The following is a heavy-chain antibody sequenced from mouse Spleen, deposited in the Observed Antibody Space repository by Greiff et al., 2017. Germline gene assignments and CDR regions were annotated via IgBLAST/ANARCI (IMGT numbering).Heavy chain of an antibody. D-gene: IGHD1-2*01. CDR3: TRSTTANYFDY. V-gene: IGHV1-69*02. CDR1: GYTFTSYW. J-gene: IGHJ2*01. CDR2: IYPSDSYT. Sequence: QVQLQQPGAELVRPGASVKLSCKASGYTFTSYWINWVKQRPGQGLEWIGNIYPSDSYTNYNQKFKDKATLTVDKSSSTAYMQLSSPTSEDSAVYYCTRSTTANYFDYWGQGTTLTVSS.